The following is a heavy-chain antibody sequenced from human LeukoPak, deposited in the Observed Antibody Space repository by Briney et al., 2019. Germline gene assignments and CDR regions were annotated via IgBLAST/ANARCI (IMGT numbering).Heavy chain of an antibody. D-gene: IGHD3-10*01. Sequence: GGSLRLSCSASGFTFRSYSMYWVRQAPGKGLEFVSSISTNGGSTHYADSVKGRFTISRDNFKSTLYLQMTSLRAEDTAVYYCVKDQVLRGSGSYGDYWGQGTLVTVYS. J-gene: IGHJ4*02. CDR2: ISTNGGST. CDR3: VKDQVLRGSGSYGDY. V-gene: IGHV3-64D*09. CDR1: GFTFRSYS.